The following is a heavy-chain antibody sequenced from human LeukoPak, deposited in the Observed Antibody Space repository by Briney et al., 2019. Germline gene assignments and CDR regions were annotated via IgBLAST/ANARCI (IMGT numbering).Heavy chain of an antibody. J-gene: IGHJ6*04. V-gene: IGHV3-48*03. D-gene: IGHD6-25*01. CDR3: ARDGTPSYSTGWVYMDV. CDR1: GFTFSSYE. CDR2: ISGSGTVT. Sequence: GGSLRLSCAASGFTFSSYEMNWVRQAPGKGLEWISYISGSGTVTHYADSVEGRFTISRDNTKNSLYLQMNSLRGEDMAVYYCARDGTPSYSTGWVYMDVWGKGTTVTISS.